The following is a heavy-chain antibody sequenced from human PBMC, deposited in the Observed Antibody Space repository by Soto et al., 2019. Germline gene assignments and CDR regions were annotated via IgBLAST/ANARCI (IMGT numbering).Heavy chain of an antibody. J-gene: IGHJ4*02. CDR1: GYTFTSYA. V-gene: IGHV1-3*01. CDR2: INAGNGNT. D-gene: IGHD3-16*01. Sequence: QVQLVQSGAEVKKPGASVKVSCKASGYTFTSYAMHWVRQAPGQRLEWMGWINAGNGNTKYSQKFQGRVTITRDTSASKAYMEMSRLRFEDRAVYYCGRDRRMITLGGVSEGGDYFDSWGQGTLVTVSS. CDR3: GRDRRMITLGGVSEGGDYFDS.